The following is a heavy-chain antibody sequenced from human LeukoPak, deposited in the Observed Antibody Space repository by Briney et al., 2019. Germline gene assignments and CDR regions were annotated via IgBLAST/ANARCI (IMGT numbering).Heavy chain of an antibody. CDR2: IYTSGST. CDR3: ARESRDEWWDECFQH. Sequence: SQTLSLTCTVSGGSISSGSYYWSWIRQPAGKGLEWIGRIYTSGSTNYNPSLKSRVTISVDTSKNQFSLKLSSVTAADTAVYYCARESRDEWWDECFQHWGQGALVTVSS. V-gene: IGHV4-61*02. J-gene: IGHJ1*01. D-gene: IGHD2-15*01. CDR1: GGSISSGSYY.